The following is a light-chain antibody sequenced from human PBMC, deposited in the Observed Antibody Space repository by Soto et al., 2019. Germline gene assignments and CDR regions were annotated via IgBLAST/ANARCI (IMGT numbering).Light chain of an antibody. CDR2: GAS. CDR3: QQSHSTLLT. V-gene: IGKV1-39*01. CDR1: QSISGY. J-gene: IGKJ4*01. Sequence: DIQMTQSPSSLSASVGDRVTITCRASQSISGYLNWYQQKPGKAPKVLISGASTLHNGVPSRFSGRGSGTDFTLTISSLQPEDVATYYCQQSHSTLLTFGGATKVHIK.